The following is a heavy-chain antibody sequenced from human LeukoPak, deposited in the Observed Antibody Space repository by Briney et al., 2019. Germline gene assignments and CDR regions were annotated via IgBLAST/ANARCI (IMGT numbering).Heavy chain of an antibody. V-gene: IGHV4-59*01. D-gene: IGHD5-24*01. CDR1: GDSMTNYY. CDR3: AREGLEMATLEGFDY. Sequence: SETLSLTCTVSGDSMTNYYWNWIRQPPGKGLEWIGFIYNSGGTSYNPSLKSRITISIDTSKNQFSLKLYSVTAADAAVYYCAREGLEMATLEGFDYWGQGTLVTVSS. J-gene: IGHJ4*02. CDR2: IYNSGGT.